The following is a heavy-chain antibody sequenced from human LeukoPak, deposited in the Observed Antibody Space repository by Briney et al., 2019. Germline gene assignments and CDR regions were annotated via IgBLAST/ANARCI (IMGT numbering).Heavy chain of an antibody. CDR1: GGSITSYY. J-gene: IGHJ6*03. Sequence: SETLSLTCTVSGGSITSYYWSWIRQPPGKGLEWIGYFYYSGSTNYNPSLKSRVTISVDRSKNQFSLKLSSVTAADTAVYFCARERGGSKLSGLYGRDYYYMDVWGKGTTVTVSS. D-gene: IGHD3-16*01. CDR2: FYYSGST. V-gene: IGHV4-59*01. CDR3: ARERGGSKLSGLYGRDYYYMDV.